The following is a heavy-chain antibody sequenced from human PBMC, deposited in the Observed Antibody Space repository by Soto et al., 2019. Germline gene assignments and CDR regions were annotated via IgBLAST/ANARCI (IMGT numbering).Heavy chain of an antibody. CDR1: GFSLSNARMG. D-gene: IGHD3-10*01. J-gene: IGHJ4*02. CDR2: IFSSDEK. Sequence: QVTLKESGPVLVKPTETLTLTCTVSGFSLSNARMGVSWIRQPPGKALEWLAHIFSSDEKSYNTSLKSRLTIAEDTSKSQVVLTMTNMDPVDTATYYCARNQRDSGSYYFDYWGQGTLVTVSS. CDR3: ARNQRDSGSYYFDY. V-gene: IGHV2-26*01.